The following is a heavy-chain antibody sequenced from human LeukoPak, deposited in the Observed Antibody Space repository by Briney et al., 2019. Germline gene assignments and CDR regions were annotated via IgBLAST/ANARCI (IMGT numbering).Heavy chain of an antibody. Sequence: SETLSLTCAVSGYSISSGYYWGWIRQPPRKGLEWIGSIYHNGNTYYNPSLKSRVTISVDTSKNEFSLKLSSVTAADTAVYYCARAGITMVRGVIDAYYYYYYMDVWGKGTTVTISS. D-gene: IGHD3-10*01. CDR2: IYHNGNT. V-gene: IGHV4-38-2*01. J-gene: IGHJ6*03. CDR1: GYSISSGYY. CDR3: ARAGITMVRGVIDAYYYYYYMDV.